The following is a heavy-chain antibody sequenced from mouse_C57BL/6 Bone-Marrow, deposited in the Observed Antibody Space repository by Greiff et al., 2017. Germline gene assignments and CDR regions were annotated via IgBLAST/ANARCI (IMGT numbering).Heavy chain of an antibody. V-gene: IGHV1-69*01. CDR3: AREEPFYFDY. CDR1: GYTFTSYW. Sequence: QVQLQQSGAELVMPGASVKLSCKASGYTFTSYWMHWVKQRPGQGLEWIGELDPSDSYTNYNQKFKGKSTLTVDKSSSTAYMQLSSLTSEDSAVYYCAREEPFYFDYRGQGTTLTVSS. CDR2: LDPSDSYT. J-gene: IGHJ2*01.